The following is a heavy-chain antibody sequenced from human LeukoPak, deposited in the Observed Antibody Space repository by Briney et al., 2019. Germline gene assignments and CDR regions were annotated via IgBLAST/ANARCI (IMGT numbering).Heavy chain of an antibody. CDR1: GYTFTGYY. V-gene: IGHV1-69*05. CDR3: ASKGGYDFGAFDI. J-gene: IGHJ3*02. CDR2: IIPIFGTA. Sequence: SVKVSCKASGYTFTGYYMHWVRRAPGQGLEWMGGIIPIFGTANYAQKFQGRVTITTDESASTAYMELSSLRSEDTAVYYCASKGGYDFGAFDIWGQGTMVTVSS. D-gene: IGHD3-3*01.